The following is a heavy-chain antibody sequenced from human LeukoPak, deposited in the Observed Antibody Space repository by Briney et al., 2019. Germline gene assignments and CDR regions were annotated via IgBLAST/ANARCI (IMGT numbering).Heavy chain of an antibody. J-gene: IGHJ4*02. Sequence: SETLSLTCTVSGGSISSYYWSWIRQPPGKGLEWIGYIYYSGSTNYNPSLKSRVTKSVDTSKNQFSLKLSSVTAADTAVYYCARQNYDFWSGYPAYYFDYWGQGTLVTVSS. CDR2: IYYSGST. V-gene: IGHV4-59*08. D-gene: IGHD3-3*01. CDR3: ARQNYDFWSGYPAYYFDY. CDR1: GGSISSYY.